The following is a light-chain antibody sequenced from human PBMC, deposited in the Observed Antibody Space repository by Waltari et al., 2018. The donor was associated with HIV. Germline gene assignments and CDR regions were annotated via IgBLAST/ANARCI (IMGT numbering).Light chain of an antibody. J-gene: IGLJ2*01. Sequence: QSALTQPASVSGFLGQSINISCTGISTDSRFYTYLSWYQQYPGNIPRLIIFAINNRPSGVSEHFSGSRSGNSASLTFSGLQSGDEAHYYCASNRLDYTLIFGGGTKLTVL. CDR2: AIN. CDR1: STDSRFYTY. CDR3: ASNRLDYTLI. V-gene: IGLV2-14*03.